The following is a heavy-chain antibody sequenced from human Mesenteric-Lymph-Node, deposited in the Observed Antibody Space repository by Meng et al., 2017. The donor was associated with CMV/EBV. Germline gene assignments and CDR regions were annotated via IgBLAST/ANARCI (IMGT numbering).Heavy chain of an antibody. V-gene: IGHV3-7*01. J-gene: IGHJ4*02. CDR3: ARTRWFGEYY. CDR1: GFTFSSYA. Sequence: GESLKISCAASGFTFSSYAMSWVRQAPGRGLEWVANIKQDGSEEYYVDSVKGRFTISRDNAKNSLYLQMNSLRAEDTAVYYCARTRWFGEYYWGQGTLVTVSS. CDR2: IKQDGSEE. D-gene: IGHD3-10*01.